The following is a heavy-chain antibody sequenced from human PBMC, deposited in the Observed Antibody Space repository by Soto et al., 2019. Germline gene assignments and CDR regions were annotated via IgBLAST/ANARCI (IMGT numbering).Heavy chain of an antibody. J-gene: IGHJ4*02. CDR1: GGSIISSNW. CDR3: ARLLIGGYSYGPRQTEFDY. D-gene: IGHD5-18*01. Sequence: QVQLQESGPGLVKPSGTLSLTCAVSGGSIISSNWWSWVRQPPGKGLEWIGEIYHSGSTNYNPSLKSRVTISVDQSKNQFSLKLSSVTAADTAVYYCARLLIGGYSYGPRQTEFDYWGQGTLVTVSS. CDR2: IYHSGST. V-gene: IGHV4-4*02.